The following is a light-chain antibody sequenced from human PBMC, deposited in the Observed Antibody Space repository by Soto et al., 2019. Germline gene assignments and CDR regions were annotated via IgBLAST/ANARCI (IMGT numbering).Light chain of an antibody. CDR1: QSVSSK. J-gene: IGKJ1*01. CDR2: GAF. Sequence: EIVLTQSPATLSVSPGERATLFCRASQSVSSKLAWYQQQPGQAPRLLLYGAFSRAAGIPARFSGSASGTEFTLTISRLQPEDFAVYYCQQYDSWPRTFGQGTRVESK. V-gene: IGKV3-15*01. CDR3: QQYDSWPRT.